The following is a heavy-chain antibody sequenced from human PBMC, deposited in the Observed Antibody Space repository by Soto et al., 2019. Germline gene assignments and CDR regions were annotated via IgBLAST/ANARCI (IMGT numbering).Heavy chain of an antibody. CDR2: IIPIFRST. V-gene: IGHV1-69*06. J-gene: IGHJ2*01. Sequence: QVQLVQSGAEVKKPGSSVKVSCTASGGTFNSYALTWVRQAPGHGLEWIGGIIPIFRSTNYAQKFQGRVTITVNRSTSTACMEVSSLRYDDTAVYYCARVLNLPDVSGWRSLDWCFDRWGRGTRVPVSS. CDR1: GGTFNSYA. CDR3: ARVLNLPDVSGWRSLDWCFDR. D-gene: IGHD6-19*01.